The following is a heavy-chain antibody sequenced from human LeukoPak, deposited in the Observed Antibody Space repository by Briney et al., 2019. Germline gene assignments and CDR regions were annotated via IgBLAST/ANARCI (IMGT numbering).Heavy chain of an antibody. CDR1: EFTFSSYS. Sequence: GGSLRLSCAASEFTFSSYSMNWVRQAPGKGLEWVSSISSSSSYIYYAGSVKGRFTISRDNAKNSLYLQMNSLRAEDTAVYYCAKDLSLIIRAFDIWGQGTMVTVSS. CDR3: AKDLSLIIRAFDI. V-gene: IGHV3-21*01. CDR2: ISSSSSYI. J-gene: IGHJ3*02. D-gene: IGHD3-16*01.